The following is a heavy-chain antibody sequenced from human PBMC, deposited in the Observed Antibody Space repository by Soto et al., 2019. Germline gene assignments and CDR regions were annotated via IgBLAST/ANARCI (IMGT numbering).Heavy chain of an antibody. Sequence: ASVKVSCKASGYTFTSYDINWVRQATGQGLEWMGWMNPNSGNTGYAQKFQGRVTMTRNTSISTAYMELSSLRSEDTAVYYCARGGYYDFWSGCIRYGMDVWGQGTTVTVSS. CDR2: MNPNSGNT. CDR3: ARGGYYDFWSGCIRYGMDV. D-gene: IGHD3-3*01. J-gene: IGHJ6*02. CDR1: GYTFTSYD. V-gene: IGHV1-8*01.